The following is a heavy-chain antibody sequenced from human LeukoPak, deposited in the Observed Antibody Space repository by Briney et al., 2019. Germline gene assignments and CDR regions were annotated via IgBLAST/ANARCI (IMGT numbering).Heavy chain of an antibody. V-gene: IGHV3-66*04. CDR2: IYSGGST. J-gene: IGHJ4*02. CDR3: ARQYSGSWPIGDY. Sequence: GGSLRLSCAASGFTVSSNYMSRVRQAPGKGLEWVSIIYSGGSTYYADSVKGRFTISRDNSKNTLYLQMNSLRAEDTAVYYCARQYSGSWPIGDYWGQGTLVTVSS. CDR1: GFTVSSNY. D-gene: IGHD1-26*01.